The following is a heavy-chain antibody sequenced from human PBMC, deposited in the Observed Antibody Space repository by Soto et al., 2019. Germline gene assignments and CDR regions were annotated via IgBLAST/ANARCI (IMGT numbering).Heavy chain of an antibody. D-gene: IGHD3-22*01. V-gene: IGHV3-7*05. Sequence: GGSLRLSCAASGFTFSSYWMSWVRQAPGKGLEWVANIKQDGSEKYYVDSVKDRFTISRDNAKNSLYLQMNSLRAEDTTVYYCARVGLYYYDSSGYPHDAFDIWGQGTMVTVSS. J-gene: IGHJ3*02. CDR2: IKQDGSEK. CDR1: GFTFSSYW. CDR3: ARVGLYYYDSSGYPHDAFDI.